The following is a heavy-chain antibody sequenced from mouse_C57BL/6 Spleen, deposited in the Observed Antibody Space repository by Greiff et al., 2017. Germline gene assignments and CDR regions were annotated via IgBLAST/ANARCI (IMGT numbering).Heavy chain of an antibody. V-gene: IGHV8-8*01. CDR1: GFSLSTFGMG. CDR3: ARTLFDGYYGGAMDY. D-gene: IGHD2-3*01. CDR2: IWWDADK. Sequence: QVTLKVSGPGILQPSQTLSLTCSFSGFSLSTFGMGVGWIRQPSGKGLEWLAHIWWDADKYYTPALKSRLTISKDTSKNQVFLKIANVDTADTATYYCARTLFDGYYGGAMDYWGQGTSVTVSS. J-gene: IGHJ4*01.